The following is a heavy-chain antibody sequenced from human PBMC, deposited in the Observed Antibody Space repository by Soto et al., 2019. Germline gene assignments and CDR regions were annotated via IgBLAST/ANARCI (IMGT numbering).Heavy chain of an antibody. Sequence: PSETLSLTCTVSGGSISSSSYYWGWIRQPPGKGLEWIGSIYYSGSTNYNPSLKSRVTISVDTSKNQFSLKLSSVTAADTAVYYCARDLIAPGVVSTYYYYYGMDVWGQGTTVTVSS. CDR2: IYYSGST. CDR3: ARDLIAPGVVSTYYYYYGMDV. D-gene: IGHD3-3*01. CDR1: GGSISSSSYY. V-gene: IGHV4-39*07. J-gene: IGHJ6*02.